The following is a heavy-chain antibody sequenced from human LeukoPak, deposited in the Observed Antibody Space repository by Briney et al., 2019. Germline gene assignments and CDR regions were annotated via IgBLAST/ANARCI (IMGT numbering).Heavy chain of an antibody. CDR3: TTLGYHLDS. CDR2: FAGSDTTT. V-gene: IGHV3-48*03. D-gene: IGHD3-22*01. CDR1: GFDFGAYE. Sequence: GSLRLSCAASGFDFGAYEMNWVRQAPGKGLEWVAYFAGSDTTTYYADSVKGRFIISRDNARNSLYLQMNSLRAEDTALYYCTTLGYHLDSWGQGTLVTVSS. J-gene: IGHJ4*02.